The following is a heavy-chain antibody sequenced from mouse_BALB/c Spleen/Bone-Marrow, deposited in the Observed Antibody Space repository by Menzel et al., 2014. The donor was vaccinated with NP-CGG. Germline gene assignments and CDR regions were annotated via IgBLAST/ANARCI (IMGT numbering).Heavy chain of an antibody. CDR2: ISSGSSTI. CDR1: GFTFSSFG. Sequence: EVNVVESGGGLVQPGGSRKLSCAASGFTFSSFGMHWVRRAPEKGLEWVAYISSGSSTIFYADTVKGRFTVSRDNPKNTLFLQVTSLRSEDTAMYYCTRGGNWDDFNYWGQGTTLTVSS. V-gene: IGHV5-17*02. CDR3: TRGGNWDDFNY. D-gene: IGHD4-1*01. J-gene: IGHJ2*01.